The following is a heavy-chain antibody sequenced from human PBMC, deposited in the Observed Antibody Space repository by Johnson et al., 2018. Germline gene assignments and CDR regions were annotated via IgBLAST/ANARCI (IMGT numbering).Heavy chain of an antibody. D-gene: IGHD2-15*01. CDR2: IYPGDSDT. Sequence: QLVESGAEVKKPGESLKISCKGSGYNFTSYWIGWVRQMPGKGLEWMGIIYPGDSDTRYSPSFQGQVTISADKSISTAYLQWSSLKASDTAMYCCARRCCRGGGCYPGAFHIWGQGTMVTVSS. V-gene: IGHV5-51*01. CDR1: GYNFTSYW. J-gene: IGHJ3*02. CDR3: ARRCCRGGGCYPGAFHI.